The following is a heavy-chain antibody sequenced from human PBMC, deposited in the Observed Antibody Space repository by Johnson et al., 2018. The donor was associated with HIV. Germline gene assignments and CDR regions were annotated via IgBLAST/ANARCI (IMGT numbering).Heavy chain of an antibody. CDR1: GFTFSSYA. D-gene: IGHD6-13*01. CDR2: ISWNSGSI. CDR3: ARDVIAAAGTGAFDI. J-gene: IGHJ3*02. V-gene: IGHV3-9*01. Sequence: VQLLESGGGVVQPGRSLRLSCAASGFTFSSYAMHWVRQAPGKGLEWVSGISWNSGSIGYADSVKGRFTISRDNAKNSLYLQMNSLRAEDTALYYCARDVIAAAGTGAFDIWGQGTMVTVSS.